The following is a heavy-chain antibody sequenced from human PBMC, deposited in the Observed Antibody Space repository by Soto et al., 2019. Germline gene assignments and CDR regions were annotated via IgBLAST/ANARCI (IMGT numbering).Heavy chain of an antibody. V-gene: IGHV3-23*01. D-gene: IGHD5-12*01. Sequence: EVQLLESGGGLVQPGGSLRLSCTASGFTFSSYAMSWVRQAPGQGLAWVSAISGSGGSTYYADSVKGRFTISRDNSKNTLYLQMNSLRAEDTAVYYCAKSPLVATIRDFDYWGQGTLVTVSS. J-gene: IGHJ4*02. CDR3: AKSPLVATIRDFDY. CDR1: GFTFSSYA. CDR2: ISGSGGST.